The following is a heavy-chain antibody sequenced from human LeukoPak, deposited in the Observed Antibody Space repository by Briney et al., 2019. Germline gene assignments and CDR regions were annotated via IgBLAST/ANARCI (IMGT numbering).Heavy chain of an antibody. CDR3: AKGYYYDSDGYYQHFDY. V-gene: IGHV3-30*18. Sequence: PGGSLRLSCAASGFTFNNYGIHWVRQAPGKGLEWVALISYDGSNKYYADSVKGRFTISRDNSKNTLYLQMNSLRAEDTAVYYCAKGYYYDSDGYYQHFDYWGQGILVTVSS. J-gene: IGHJ4*02. D-gene: IGHD3-22*01. CDR2: ISYDGSNK. CDR1: GFTFNNYG.